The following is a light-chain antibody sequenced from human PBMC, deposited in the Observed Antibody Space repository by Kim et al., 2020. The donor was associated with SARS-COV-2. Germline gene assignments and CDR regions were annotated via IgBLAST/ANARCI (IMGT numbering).Light chain of an antibody. CDR1: QSVSNN. CDR3: QQYNKRPLYT. V-gene: IGKV3-15*01. CDR2: GAS. J-gene: IGKJ2*01. Sequence: EIVMTQSPDTLSVSPGERATLSCRASQSVSNNLAWYQQKPGQAPRLLIYGASTRATAIPARFSGSGSGTEFTLTISSLQSEDFAVYYCQQYNKRPLYTLGKETQLEI.